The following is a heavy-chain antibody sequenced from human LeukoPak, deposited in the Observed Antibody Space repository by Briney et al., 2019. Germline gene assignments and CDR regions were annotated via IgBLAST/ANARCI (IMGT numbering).Heavy chain of an antibody. CDR2: INAGNGNT. D-gene: IGHD3-10*01. CDR1: GYTFTSYA. V-gene: IGHV1-3*01. J-gene: IGHJ6*02. Sequence: ASVKVSCKASGYTFTSYAMHWVRQAPGQRLEWVGWINAGNGNTKYSQKFQGRVTITRDTSASTAYMELSSLRSEDTAVYYCARVGRFGESYYYYYGMDVWGQGTTVTVSS. CDR3: ARVGRFGESYYYYYGMDV.